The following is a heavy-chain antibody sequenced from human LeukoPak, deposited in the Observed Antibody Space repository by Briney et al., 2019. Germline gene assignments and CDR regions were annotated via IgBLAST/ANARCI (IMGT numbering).Heavy chain of an antibody. D-gene: IGHD4-23*01. V-gene: IGHV3-11*01. J-gene: IGHJ4*02. CDR1: GFTFSDYY. CDR3: AKEVARGGKPDY. CDR2: ISTSGNTI. Sequence: GGSLRLSCAASGFTFSDYYMNWIRQAPGKGLEWISFISTSGNTIYYADSVKGRFTLSRDSAKNSLYLQMNSLRADDTAMYYWAKEVARGGKPDYWGQGTLGTGSS.